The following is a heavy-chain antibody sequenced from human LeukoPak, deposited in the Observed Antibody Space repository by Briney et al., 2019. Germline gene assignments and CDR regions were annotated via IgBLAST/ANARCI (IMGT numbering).Heavy chain of an antibody. Sequence: SETLSLTCAVYGGSFSGYYWSWIRQPPGKGLEWIGEINHSGSTNYNPSLKSRVTISVDTSKNQFSLKLSSVTAADTAVYYCATSYGSGSWFDPWGQGTLVTVSS. J-gene: IGHJ5*02. V-gene: IGHV4-34*01. CDR2: INHSGST. D-gene: IGHD3-10*01. CDR3: ATSYGSGSWFDP. CDR1: GGSFSGYY.